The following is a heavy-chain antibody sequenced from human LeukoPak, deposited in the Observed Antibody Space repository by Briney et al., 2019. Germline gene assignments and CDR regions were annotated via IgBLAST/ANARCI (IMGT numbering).Heavy chain of an antibody. CDR2: ISGSGGST. V-gene: IGHV3-23*01. J-gene: IGHJ4*02. CDR3: AKGRLYSSGWYYFDY. D-gene: IGHD6-19*01. CDR1: GFTFSTYN. Sequence: TGGSLRLSCAASGFTFSTYNMNWVRQAPGKGLEWVSAISGSGGSTYYADSVKGRFTISRDNSKNTLYLQMNSLRAEDTAVYYCAKGRLYSSGWYYFDYWGQGTLVTVSS.